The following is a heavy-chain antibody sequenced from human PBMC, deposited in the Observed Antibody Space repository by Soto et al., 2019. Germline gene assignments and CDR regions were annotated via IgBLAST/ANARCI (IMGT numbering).Heavy chain of an antibody. CDR3: ARDKITGLFDY. CDR1: GGSFSGYY. V-gene: IGHV4-34*01. J-gene: IGHJ4*02. D-gene: IGHD2-8*02. CDR2: INHSGST. Sequence: QVQLQQWGAGLLKPSETLSLTCAVYGGSFSGYYWTWIRQPPGTGLEWIGEINHSGSTNYNPSLKSRVTISVDWSKNQFSLKLTSVTAADTAVYYCARDKITGLFDYWGKGTLVTVSS.